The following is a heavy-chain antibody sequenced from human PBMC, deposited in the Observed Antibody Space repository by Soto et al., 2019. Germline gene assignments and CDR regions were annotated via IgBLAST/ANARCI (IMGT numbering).Heavy chain of an antibody. J-gene: IGHJ6*02. Sequence: HPGGSLRLSCAASGFTFSSYWMHWVRQAPGKGLVWVSRINSDGSSTSYADSVKGRFTISRDNAKNTLYLQMNSLRAEDTAVYYCARAAAGHITYYYYYGMDVWGQGTTVTVSS. CDR1: GFTFSSYW. D-gene: IGHD6-13*01. CDR2: INSDGSST. V-gene: IGHV3-74*01. CDR3: ARAAAGHITYYYYYGMDV.